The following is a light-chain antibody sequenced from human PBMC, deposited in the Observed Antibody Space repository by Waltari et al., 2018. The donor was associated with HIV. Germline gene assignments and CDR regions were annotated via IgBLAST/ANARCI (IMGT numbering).Light chain of an antibody. Sequence: DIVMTQSPDSLAVSLGERATINCKSSQSVLYSSNNKNYLAWYQHKSGKPPRLLINWSSSRESGVPDRFSGSGSGTDFTLTISSLQAEDVAVYYCQQYYTTPWTFGQGTKVEIK. CDR1: QSVLYSSNNKNY. CDR3: QQYYTTPWT. V-gene: IGKV4-1*01. CDR2: WSS. J-gene: IGKJ1*01.